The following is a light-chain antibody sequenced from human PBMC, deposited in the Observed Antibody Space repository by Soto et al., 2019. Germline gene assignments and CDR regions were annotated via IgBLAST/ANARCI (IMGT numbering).Light chain of an antibody. V-gene: IGKV1-9*01. CDR2: DAS. Sequence: DIPLTQSPSFLSASVGDRVTITCRASLAISNYLAWYQQKPGKAPKLLIYDASTLQGGVPSRFSGSGSGTEFTLKIRNLQPEDFATYYCQQLNSYLTFGGGTKVEIK. CDR1: LAISNY. CDR3: QQLNSYLT. J-gene: IGKJ4*01.